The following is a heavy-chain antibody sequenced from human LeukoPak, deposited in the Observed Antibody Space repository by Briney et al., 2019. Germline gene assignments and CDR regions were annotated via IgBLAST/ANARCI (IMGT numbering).Heavy chain of an antibody. CDR1: GFTFDDYA. V-gene: IGHV3-9*01. CDR3: AKSLYSSSLDY. D-gene: IGHD6-13*01. J-gene: IGHJ4*02. Sequence: GGFLRLSCAASGFTFDDYAMHWVRQAPGKGLEWVSGISWNSGSIGYADSVKGRFTISRDNAKNSLYLQMNSLRAEDTALYYCAKSLYSSSLDYWGQGTLVTVSS. CDR2: ISWNSGSI.